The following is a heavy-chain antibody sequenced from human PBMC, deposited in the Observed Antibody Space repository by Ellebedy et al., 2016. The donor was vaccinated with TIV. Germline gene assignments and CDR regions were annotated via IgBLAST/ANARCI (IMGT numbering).Heavy chain of an antibody. CDR3: ARVPTIFGVVISFDY. D-gene: IGHD3-3*01. Sequence: GRFTISRDNAKNSVCLQMNSLRVEDTAVYYCARVPTIFGVVISFDYWGHGTLVTVSS. J-gene: IGHJ4*01. V-gene: IGHV3-11*06.